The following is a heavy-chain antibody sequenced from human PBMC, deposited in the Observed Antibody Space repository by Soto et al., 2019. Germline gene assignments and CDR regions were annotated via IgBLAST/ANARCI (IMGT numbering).Heavy chain of an antibody. J-gene: IGHJ6*02. CDR1: GFTFSSYG. CDR3: AKDSDSSGFYGMDV. V-gene: IGHV3-30*18. Sequence: QVQLVESGGGVVQPGRSLRLSCAASGFTFSSYGMHWVRQAPGKGLEWVAVISYDGSNKYYADSVKGRFTISRDTSKNTLYLQMNSLRAEDTAVYYCAKDSDSSGFYGMDVWGQGTTVTVSS. D-gene: IGHD3-22*01. CDR2: ISYDGSNK.